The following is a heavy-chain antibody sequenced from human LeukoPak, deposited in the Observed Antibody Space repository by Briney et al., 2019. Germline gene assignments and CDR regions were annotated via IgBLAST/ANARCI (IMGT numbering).Heavy chain of an antibody. CDR3: ARRGYSYGPSKYYFDY. CDR2: ISCSGSTI. V-gene: IGHV3-11*04. Sequence: SLRLSCAASGFTFSDYYMSWIRQAPGKGLEWVSYISCSGSTIYYADSVKGRFTISRDNAKNSLYLQMNSLRAEDTAVYYCARRGYSYGPSKYYFDYWGRGTLVTVSS. CDR1: GFTFSDYY. J-gene: IGHJ4*02. D-gene: IGHD5-18*01.